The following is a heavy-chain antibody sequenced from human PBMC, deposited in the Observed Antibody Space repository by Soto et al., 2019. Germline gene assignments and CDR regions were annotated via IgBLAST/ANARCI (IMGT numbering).Heavy chain of an antibody. CDR2: IGAGYGT. D-gene: IGHD6-13*01. V-gene: IGHV3-23*01. J-gene: IGHJ4*02. Sequence: LRLSCAASGFTFGSYAMSWVRQAPGKGLEWVSSIGAGYGTYYADSVKGRFTISRDNSKNTLYLQMNSLRAEDTVIYYCATPYSSSWFSPFDYWGQGSLVTVSS. CDR3: ATPYSSSWFSPFDY. CDR1: GFTFGSYA.